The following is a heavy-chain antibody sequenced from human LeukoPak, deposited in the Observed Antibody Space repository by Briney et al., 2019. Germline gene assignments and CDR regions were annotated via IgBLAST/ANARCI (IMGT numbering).Heavy chain of an antibody. Sequence: GGSLRLSCAASGFTFSSYAMSWVRQAPGKGLEWVSAISGSGGSTYYADSVKGRFTISRDNSKNTLYLQMNSLRAEDTAVYYCARGYSSSSGGMDVWGQGTTVTVSS. D-gene: IGHD6-6*01. CDR1: GFTFSSYA. V-gene: IGHV3-23*01. CDR2: ISGSGGST. CDR3: ARGYSSSSGGMDV. J-gene: IGHJ6*02.